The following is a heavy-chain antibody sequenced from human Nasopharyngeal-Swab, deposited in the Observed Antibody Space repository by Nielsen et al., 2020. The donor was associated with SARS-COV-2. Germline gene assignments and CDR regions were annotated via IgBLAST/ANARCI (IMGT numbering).Heavy chain of an antibody. J-gene: IGHJ5*02. CDR3: ARAPQEVIPVVWFDP. V-gene: IGHV4-38-2*01. Sequence: SETLSLTCAVSGYSISSGYYWGWIRQPPGKGLEWIGSIYHSGSTYYNPSLKSRVTISVDTSKNQFSLKLSSVTAADTAVYYCARAPQEVIPVVWFDPWGQGTLVTVSS. D-gene: IGHD3-22*01. CDR2: IYHSGST. CDR1: GYSISSGYY.